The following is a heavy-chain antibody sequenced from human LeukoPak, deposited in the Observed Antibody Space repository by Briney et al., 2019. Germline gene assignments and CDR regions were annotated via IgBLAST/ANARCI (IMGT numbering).Heavy chain of an antibody. D-gene: IGHD1-1*01. CDR3: ARTTTFAPHFDY. CDR1: GFTFSSYA. V-gene: IGHV3-23*01. J-gene: IGHJ4*02. Sequence: PGGSLRLSCAASGFTFSSYAMSWVRQAPGKGLEWVSAISGSGGSTYYADSVKGRFTISRDNSKNTLYLQMNSLRAEDTAVYYCARTTTFAPHFDYWGQGTLVTVSS. CDR2: ISGSGGST.